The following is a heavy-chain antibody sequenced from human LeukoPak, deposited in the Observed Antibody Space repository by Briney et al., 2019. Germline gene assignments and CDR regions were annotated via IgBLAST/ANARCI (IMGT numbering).Heavy chain of an antibody. J-gene: IGHJ4*02. CDR3: AKDGGLWVSAHWGDS. CDR2: ITTSDGNT. V-gene: IGHV3-23*01. Sequence: GGSLRLSCAASGFTFSSHTMSWVRQAPGKGLEWVSTITTSDGNTYHADSVKGRFTVSRDNSKNTLFLQMNSLRAEDTAVYYCAKDGGLWVSAHWGDSWGRGTQVTVSS. CDR1: GFTFSSHT. D-gene: IGHD7-27*01.